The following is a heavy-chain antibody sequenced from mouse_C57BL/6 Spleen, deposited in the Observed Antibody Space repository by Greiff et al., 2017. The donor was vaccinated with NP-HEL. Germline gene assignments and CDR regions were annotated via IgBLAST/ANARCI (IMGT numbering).Heavy chain of an antibody. CDR1: GFTFSSYA. J-gene: IGHJ1*03. CDR3: ARAGDSWYFDV. D-gene: IGHD3-3*01. Sequence: EVQRVESGGGLVKPGGSLKLSCAASGFTFSSYAMSWVRQTPEKRLEWVATISDGGSYTYYPDNVKGRFTISRDNAKNNLYLQMSHLKSEDTAMYYCARAGDSWYFDVWGTGTTVTVSS. CDR2: ISDGGSYT. V-gene: IGHV5-4*01.